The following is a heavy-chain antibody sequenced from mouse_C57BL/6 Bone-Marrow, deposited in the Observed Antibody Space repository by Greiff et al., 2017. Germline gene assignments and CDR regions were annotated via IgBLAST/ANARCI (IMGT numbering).Heavy chain of an antibody. CDR2: ISNLAYSI. D-gene: IGHD2-3*01. CDR1: GFTFSDYG. CDR3: ARRGYDGYYDYAMDY. Sequence: EVKLMESGGGLVQPGGSLKLSCAASGFTFSDYGMAWVRQAPRKGPEWVAFISNLAYSIYYADTVTGRFTISRENAKNTLYLEMSSLRSEDTAMYYCARRGYDGYYDYAMDYWGQGTSVTVSS. J-gene: IGHJ4*01. V-gene: IGHV5-15*01.